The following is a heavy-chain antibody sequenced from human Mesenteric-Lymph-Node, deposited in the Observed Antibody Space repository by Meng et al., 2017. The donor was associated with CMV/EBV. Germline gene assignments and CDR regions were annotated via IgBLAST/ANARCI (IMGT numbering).Heavy chain of an antibody. D-gene: IGHD2-2*01. CDR2: ISSSSSYI. CDR1: GFTFSSYS. V-gene: IGHV3-21*01. J-gene: IGHJ4*02. Sequence: GESLKISCAASGFTFSSYSMNWVRQAPGEGLEWVSSISSSSSYIYYADSVKGRFTISRDNAKNSLYLQMNSLRAEDTAVYYCARDPPKDIVVVPAAMWGQGTLVTVSS. CDR3: ARDPPKDIVVVPAAM.